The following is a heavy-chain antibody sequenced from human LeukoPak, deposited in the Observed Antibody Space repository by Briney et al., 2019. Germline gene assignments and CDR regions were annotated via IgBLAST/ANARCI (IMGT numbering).Heavy chain of an antibody. CDR2: ISRSGSTI. D-gene: IGHD3-3*01. CDR1: GFSFSDHY. V-gene: IGHV3-11*04. CDR3: VRTASRTFGMQ. Sequence: GGSLRLSCAASGFSFSDHYMSWIRQAPGKGLEWVSYISRSGSTIYYADSVKGRFTISRDNAKNSLYLQMNSLRVEDTAVYYCVRTASRTFGMQWGQGTLVIVSS. J-gene: IGHJ4*02.